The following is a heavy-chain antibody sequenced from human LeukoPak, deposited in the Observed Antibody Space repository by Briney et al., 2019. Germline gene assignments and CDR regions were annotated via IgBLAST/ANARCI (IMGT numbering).Heavy chain of an antibody. V-gene: IGHV4-34*01. CDR2: INHSGST. CDR1: GGSFSGYY. D-gene: IGHD5-24*01. J-gene: IGHJ4*02. Sequence: SETLSLTCAVYGGSFSGYYWSWIRQPPGKGLEWIGEINHSGSTNYNPSLKSRVTISVDTSKNQFSLKLSSVTAADTAVYYCARDLSRDDYNEGSTTARDYWGQGTLVTVSS. CDR3: ARDLSRDDYNEGSTTARDY.